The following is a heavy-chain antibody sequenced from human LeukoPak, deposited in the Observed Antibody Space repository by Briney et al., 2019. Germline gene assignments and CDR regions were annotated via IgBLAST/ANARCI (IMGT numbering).Heavy chain of an antibody. CDR1: GYTFTGYY. D-gene: IGHD6-13*01. V-gene: IGHV1-2*02. J-gene: IGHJ4*02. Sequence: ASVKVSCKASGYTFTGYYMHWVRQAPGQGLEWMGWINPNSGGTNYAQKFQGRVTMTRDTSISTAYMELSRLRSDDTAVYYCARGAAAAIYSGFDYWGQGTLVTVSS. CDR2: INPNSGGT. CDR3: ARGAAAAIYSGFDY.